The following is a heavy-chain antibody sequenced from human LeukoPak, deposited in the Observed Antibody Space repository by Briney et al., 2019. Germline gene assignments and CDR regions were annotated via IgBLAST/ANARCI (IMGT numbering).Heavy chain of an antibody. CDR2: ISYDGSDK. V-gene: IGHV3-30*03. D-gene: IGHD3-10*01. CDR1: GFTFSDFG. Sequence: GGSLRLSCVASGFTFSDFGMHWVRQAPGKGPEWVAFISYDGSDKQYADSVKGRFTISSDKSKNTLYLQMNSLRPEDTALYYCARDRLQWFGELGGMDVWGQGTTVTVSS. J-gene: IGHJ6*02. CDR3: ARDRLQWFGELGGMDV.